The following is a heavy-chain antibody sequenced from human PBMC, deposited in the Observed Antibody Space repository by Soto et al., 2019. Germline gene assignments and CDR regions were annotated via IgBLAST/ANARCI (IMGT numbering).Heavy chain of an antibody. CDR2: ISSGGSTV. D-gene: IGHD2-2*01. CDR1: RFTFITYE. Sequence: GGSLRLSCVASRFTFITYEMHWVRQAPGKGLEWVSYISSGGSTVYYADSVKGRFTISRDNTRNSLYLQMNSLRDEDTALYYCVRYCSTTLCNGVATRTFDYWGQGTLVTVSS. V-gene: IGHV3-48*03. J-gene: IGHJ4*02. CDR3: VRYCSTTLCNGVATRTFDY.